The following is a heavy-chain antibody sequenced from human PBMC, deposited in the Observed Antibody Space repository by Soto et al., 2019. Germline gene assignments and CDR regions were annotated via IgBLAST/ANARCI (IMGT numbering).Heavy chain of an antibody. CDR1: GYSFSTDD. Sequence: QVQLVQSGAEVKKPGASVKVSCKASGYSFSTDDINWVRQAAGHGLDWMGWVTPKSGNTDYAQRFRGRVTMTSNTSMSTAYMELSALTPEDTAVYYCARPYCDSTSCYTDWFDPWGQGTLVTVSS. CDR3: ARPYCDSTSCYTDWFDP. CDR2: VTPKSGNT. D-gene: IGHD2-2*02. J-gene: IGHJ5*02. V-gene: IGHV1-8*01.